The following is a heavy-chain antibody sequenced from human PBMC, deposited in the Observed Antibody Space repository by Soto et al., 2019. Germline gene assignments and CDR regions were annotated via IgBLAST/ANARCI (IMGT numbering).Heavy chain of an antibody. J-gene: IGHJ6*02. CDR2: LSGSGGST. CDR3: ARAVNPSGFTRSYYYYYGMDV. D-gene: IGHD6-19*01. Sequence: PGGSLRLSCAASGFAFSSLAMNWVRQAPGKGLEWISALSGSGGSTYNADSVKGRFAISRDNSKSMLYLQMNSLRAEDTALYYCARAVNPSGFTRSYYYYYGMDVWGQGTTVTVSS. CDR1: GFAFSSLA. V-gene: IGHV3-23*01.